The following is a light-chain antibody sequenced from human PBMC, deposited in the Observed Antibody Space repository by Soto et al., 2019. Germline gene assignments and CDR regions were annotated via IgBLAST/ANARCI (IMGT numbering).Light chain of an antibody. Sequence: DIQLTQSPSFLSASVGDRVTITCRASQGINNYLAWYQQKPGKAPKLLIHTVSTLQSGVPSRFSDSGSGTEFTLTISSLQPDDFASYYCHQINSLPITFGQGTRLEIK. CDR1: QGINNY. CDR3: HQINSLPIT. CDR2: TVS. J-gene: IGKJ5*01. V-gene: IGKV1-9*01.